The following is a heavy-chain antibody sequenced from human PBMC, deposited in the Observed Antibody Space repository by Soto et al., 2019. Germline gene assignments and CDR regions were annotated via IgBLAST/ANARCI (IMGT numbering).Heavy chain of an antibody. J-gene: IGHJ4*02. D-gene: IGHD3-22*01. CDR2: ISGSGGST. Sequence: GGSLRLSCAASGFTFSSYAMSWVRQAPGKGLEWVSAISGSGGSTYYADSVKGRFTISRDNSKNTLYLQMNSLRAEDTAVYYCARFSLADSRRYSFDFWGQGTLVPVAS. CDR3: ARFSLADSRRYSFDF. CDR1: GFTFSSYA. V-gene: IGHV3-23*01.